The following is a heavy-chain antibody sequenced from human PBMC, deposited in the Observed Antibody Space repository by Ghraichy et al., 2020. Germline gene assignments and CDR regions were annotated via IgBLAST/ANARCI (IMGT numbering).Heavy chain of an antibody. CDR1: GYTFTAHY. CDR2: INPDSGVV. Sequence: ASVKVSCEASGYTFTAHYVHWVRQAPGQGLEWMGWINPDSGVVNYAQEFQGRVTLTRDTSITTAYMELSGLASDDTAVYYCARDIEGGISSGDYWGQGNLVAVSS. CDR3: ARDIEGGISSGDY. D-gene: IGHD5-18*01. V-gene: IGHV1-2*02. J-gene: IGHJ4*02.